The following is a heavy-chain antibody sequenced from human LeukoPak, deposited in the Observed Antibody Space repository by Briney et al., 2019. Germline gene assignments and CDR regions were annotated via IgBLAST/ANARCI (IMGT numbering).Heavy chain of an antibody. CDR2: ISGGGEST. J-gene: IGHJ4*02. Sequence: GGSLRLSCAASGFTFRSYEMNWVRHAPGRGLEWVSHISGGGESTVYPYAVKGRFTISRDNAKNSLYLQMNSLRVEDTGVYYCARRSGRRYEYWGQGVLVTVSP. D-gene: IGHD5-24*01. V-gene: IGHV3-48*03. CDR3: ARRSGRRYEY. CDR1: GFTFRSYE.